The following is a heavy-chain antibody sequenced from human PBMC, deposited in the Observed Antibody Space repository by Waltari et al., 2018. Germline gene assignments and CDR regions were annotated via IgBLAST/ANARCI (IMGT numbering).Heavy chain of an antibody. V-gene: IGHV3-7*01. CDR3: ARGDTMVRGVITY. CDR1: GFTFSSYS. J-gene: IGHJ4*02. Sequence: EVQLVESGGGLVQPGGSLRLSCAASGFTFSSYSMSWVRQAPGKGLEWVANIKQDGSEKYYVDSVKGRFTISRDNAKNSLYLQMNSLRAEDTAVYYCARGDTMVRGVITYWGQGTLVTVSS. CDR2: IKQDGSEK. D-gene: IGHD3-10*01.